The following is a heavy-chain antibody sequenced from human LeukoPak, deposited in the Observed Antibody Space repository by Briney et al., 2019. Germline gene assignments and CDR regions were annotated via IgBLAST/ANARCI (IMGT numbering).Heavy chain of an antibody. J-gene: IGHJ4*02. CDR1: GGSISSGSHY. CDR3: ARYPYSDSGVWQAFDY. CDR2: MHYSGIT. Sequence: SETLSLTCIVSGGSISSGSHYWGWIRQPPGKGLEWTASMHYSGITYYNPSLTSRVTISVDTSKNQFSLRLTSVPAAATAVYYCARYPYSDSGVWQAFDYWGQGTLVTVSS. V-gene: IGHV4-39*01. D-gene: IGHD5-12*01.